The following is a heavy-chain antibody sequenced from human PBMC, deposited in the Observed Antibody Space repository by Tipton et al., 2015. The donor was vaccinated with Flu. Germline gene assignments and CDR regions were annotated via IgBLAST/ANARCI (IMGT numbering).Heavy chain of an antibody. CDR2: ISSSGST. J-gene: IGHJ4*02. CDR1: GGSISSYS. CDR3: AGDREYSGSSTGKYFVY. V-gene: IGHV4-4*07. Sequence: TLSLTCTVSGGSISSYSWSWIRQPVGKGLEWIGRISSSGSTNYNPSLKSRDYMSVDTSKNQFSLKLSSVSAADTAVYYCAGDREYSGSSTGKYFVYGGQGILVTVSS. D-gene: IGHD1-26*01.